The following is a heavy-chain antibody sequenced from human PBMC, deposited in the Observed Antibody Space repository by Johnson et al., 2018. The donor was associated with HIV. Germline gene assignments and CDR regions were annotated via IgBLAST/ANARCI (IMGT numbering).Heavy chain of an antibody. CDR1: GIIFSHYG. J-gene: IGHJ3*02. CDR3: ASTGSGSDDAFDI. CDR2: ISYDGSNK. D-gene: IGHD3-10*01. V-gene: IGHV3-30*03. Sequence: QVQLVESGGGVVQPGRSLRLSCAVSGIIFSHYGMHWVRQAPGKGLEWVVSISYDGSNKYYADSVKGRFTVSRDNSKNTLYLQMNSLRVEDTAIYYCASTGSGSDDAFDIWGQGTMVTVSS.